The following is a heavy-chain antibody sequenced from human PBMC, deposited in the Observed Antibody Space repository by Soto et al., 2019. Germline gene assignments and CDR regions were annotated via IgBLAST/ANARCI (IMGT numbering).Heavy chain of an antibody. V-gene: IGHV3-23*01. CDR2: ISGSGGST. CDR3: AKADSSGWYGESY. J-gene: IGHJ4*02. CDR1: GFTFSSYA. D-gene: IGHD6-19*01. Sequence: XGSLRLSCSAAGFTFSSYAMSWVRQAPGKGLEWVSAISGSGGSTYYADSVKGRFTISRDNSKNTLYLQMNSLRAEDTAVYYCAKADSSGWYGESYWGQGTLVTVSS.